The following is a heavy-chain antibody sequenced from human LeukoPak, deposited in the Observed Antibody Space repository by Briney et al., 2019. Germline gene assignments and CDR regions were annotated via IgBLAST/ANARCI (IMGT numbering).Heavy chain of an antibody. Sequence: GGSLRLSCAASGFTFSTYTMNWVRQAPGKGLEWVAVISYDGSNKYYADSVKGRFTISRDNSKNTLYLQMNSLRAEDTAVYYCAKELSGWNYAFDIWGQGTMVTVSS. V-gene: IGHV3-30*18. CDR1: GFTFSTYT. CDR2: ISYDGSNK. J-gene: IGHJ3*02. CDR3: AKELSGWNYAFDI. D-gene: IGHD1-7*01.